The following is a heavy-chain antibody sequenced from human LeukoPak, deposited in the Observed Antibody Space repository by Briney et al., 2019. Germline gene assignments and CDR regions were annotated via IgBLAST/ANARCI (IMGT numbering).Heavy chain of an antibody. CDR2: IYTSGST. D-gene: IGHD5-18*01. CDR1: GGSISSGSYY. Sequence: SETLSLTCTVSGGSISSGSYYWSWIRQPAGKGLEWIGRIYTSGSTNYNPSLKSRVTISVDTSKNQFSLKLSSVTAADTAVYYCARELQLWSRYYYYYMDVWRKGTTVTVSS. J-gene: IGHJ6*03. CDR3: ARELQLWSRYYYYYMDV. V-gene: IGHV4-61*02.